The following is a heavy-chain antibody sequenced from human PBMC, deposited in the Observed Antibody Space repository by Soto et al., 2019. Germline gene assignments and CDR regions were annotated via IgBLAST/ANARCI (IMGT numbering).Heavy chain of an antibody. CDR3: TRGGGWHQGYYHYYGMDV. V-gene: IGHV3-48*03. Sequence: TGGSLRLSCAASKFTFSSFEVNWVRQAPGKGLEWISYISSTGSLIYYADSVKGRFTISRDNAKNYLYLQMNSLRPEDTAIYYCTRGGGWHQGYYHYYGMDVWGQGTTVTVSS. D-gene: IGHD1-26*01. CDR1: KFTFSSFE. CDR2: ISSTGSLI. J-gene: IGHJ6*02.